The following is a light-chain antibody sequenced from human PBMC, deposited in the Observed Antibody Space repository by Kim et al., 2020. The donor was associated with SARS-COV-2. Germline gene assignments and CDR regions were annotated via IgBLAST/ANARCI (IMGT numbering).Light chain of an antibody. J-gene: IGKJ1*01. CDR1: RGVTSND. V-gene: IGKV3-20*01. Sequence: LSPGGGATRSCRRSRGVTSNDLAWYQQKPGQAPRVLIYGASNRATGIPARFSGSGSGTEFTLTISSLEPEDFAVYYCQQSATSRTFGQGTKVDIK. CDR3: QQSATSRT. CDR2: GAS.